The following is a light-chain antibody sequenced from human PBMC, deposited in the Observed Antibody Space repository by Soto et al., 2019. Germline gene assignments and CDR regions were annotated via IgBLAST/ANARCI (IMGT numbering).Light chain of an antibody. J-gene: IGLJ3*02. CDR1: SSEVGVYNY. V-gene: IGLV2-11*01. Sequence: QSALTQPRSVSGSPGQSVTISCTGTSSEVGVYNYVSWYQQHPGKAPQLVIYDVIKRPSGVPYRFSGSKSGNTASLTISGLQAEDEADYYCCSYAGSSLGVFGGGTKVTVL. CDR3: CSYAGSSLGV. CDR2: DVI.